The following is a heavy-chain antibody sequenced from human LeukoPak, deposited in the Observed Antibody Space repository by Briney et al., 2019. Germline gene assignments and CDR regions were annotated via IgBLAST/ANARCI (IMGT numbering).Heavy chain of an antibody. V-gene: IGHV3-7*01. CDR2: IKQDGSEK. D-gene: IGHD2-2*01. J-gene: IGHJ5*02. CDR3: ARDPPGYCSSTSCHMGFDP. CDR1: GFTFSSYW. Sequence: PGGSLRLSCAASGFTFSSYWMSWVRQAPGKGLEWVANIKQDGSEKYYVDSVKGRFTISRDNAKNSLYLQMNSLRAEDTAVYYCARDPPGYCSSTSCHMGFDPWGQGTLVTVSS.